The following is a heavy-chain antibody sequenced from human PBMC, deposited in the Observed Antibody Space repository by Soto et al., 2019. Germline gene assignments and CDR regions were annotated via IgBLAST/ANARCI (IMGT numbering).Heavy chain of an antibody. CDR1: GRSISPFY. CDR2: ISYTGTT. CDR3: AAVGGYYGDYPNFDY. D-gene: IGHD4-17*01. Sequence: SETLSLTCSVSGRSISPFYWGWIRQPPGKALEWVGSISYTGTTNCSPSLKSRVTMSVDTSRNHFSLKLTSVTAADTAVYYCAAVGGYYGDYPNFDYWGRGTRVTVSS. J-gene: IGHJ4*02. V-gene: IGHV4-59*01.